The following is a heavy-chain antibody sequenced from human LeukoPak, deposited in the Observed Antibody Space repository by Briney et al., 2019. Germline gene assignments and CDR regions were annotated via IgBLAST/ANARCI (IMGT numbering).Heavy chain of an antibody. CDR1: GGSISSSNW. CDR2: IYHSGST. Sequence: PSETLSLTCAVSGGSISSSNWWSWVRQPPGKGLEWIGEIYHSGSTNYNPSLKSRVTISVDTSKNQFSLKLSSVTAADTAAYYCARGARRAGIQLWPFPPYWYFDLWGRGTLVTVSS. D-gene: IGHD5-18*01. CDR3: ARGARRAGIQLWPFPPYWYFDL. J-gene: IGHJ2*01. V-gene: IGHV4-4*02.